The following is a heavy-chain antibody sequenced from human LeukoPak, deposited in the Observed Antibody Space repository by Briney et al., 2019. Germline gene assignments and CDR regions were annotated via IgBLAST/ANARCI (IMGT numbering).Heavy chain of an antibody. CDR1: GFTFSSYG. J-gene: IGHJ6*03. CDR2: ISGSGGST. V-gene: IGHV3-23*01. D-gene: IGHD3-16*01. CDR3: AKGVMITFGGVTPPLPYYMDV. Sequence: GGSLRLSCAASGFTFSSYGMSWVRQAPGKGLEWVSAISGSGGSTYYADSVKGRFTISRDNSKNTLYLQMNSLRAEDTAVYYCAKGVMITFGGVTPPLPYYMDVWGKGTTVTISS.